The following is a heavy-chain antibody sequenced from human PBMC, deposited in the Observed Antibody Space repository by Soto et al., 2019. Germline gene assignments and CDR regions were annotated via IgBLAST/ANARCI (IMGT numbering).Heavy chain of an antibody. Sequence: EVQLVESGGGLVKPGVSLSLSCAASGFSFNKAWMNWVRQAPGKGLEWVGRIKRITDGETTDYAAPAQGRFTISRDDSKNTPYLQMNRLVVEDTAMYYCTTDAEYSTGWSLGDNWGQGTLVTVSS. D-gene: IGHD6-19*01. CDR1: GFSFNKAW. CDR3: TTDAEYSTGWSLGDN. J-gene: IGHJ4*02. V-gene: IGHV3-15*07. CDR2: IKRITDGETT.